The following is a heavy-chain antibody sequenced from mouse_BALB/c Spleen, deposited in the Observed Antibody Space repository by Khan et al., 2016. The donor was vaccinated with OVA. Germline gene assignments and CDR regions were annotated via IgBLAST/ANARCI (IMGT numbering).Heavy chain of an antibody. CDR3: TRVYYGSSYEWYFDV. CDR1: GFTFSSYT. V-gene: IGHV5-6-4*01. CDR2: ISSGGSYT. J-gene: IGHJ1*01. Sequence: EVQLVESGGGLVKPGGSLKLSCAASGFTFSSYTMSWVRQTPEKRLEWVATISSGGSYTYYPDSVKGRFTISRDNAKNTLYLQMSSLKSEDTAMYYCTRVYYGSSYEWYFDVWGAGTTVTVSS. D-gene: IGHD1-1*01.